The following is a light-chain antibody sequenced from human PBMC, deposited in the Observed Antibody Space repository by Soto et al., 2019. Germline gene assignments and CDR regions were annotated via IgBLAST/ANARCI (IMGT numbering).Light chain of an antibody. CDR3: RQSYSTPPS. CDR2: ASS. CDR1: QSISSY. Sequence: DIPMTQSPSSLSASVGDRVTITCRARQSISSYLNGYQQKPGKAPKLLIYASSSLQSRVPSRFSGSGSGTDFTLTISSLQPEDFATYYCRQSYSTPPSFGQGTKLEIK. J-gene: IGKJ2*01. V-gene: IGKV1-39*01.